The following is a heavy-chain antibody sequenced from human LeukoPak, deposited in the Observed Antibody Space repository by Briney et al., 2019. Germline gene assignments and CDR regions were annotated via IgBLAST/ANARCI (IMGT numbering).Heavy chain of an antibody. D-gene: IGHD3-10*01. Sequence: GRSLRLSCAASGFTFSSYAMHWVRQAPGKGLEWVAVISYDGSNKYYADSVKGRFTISRDNSKNTLYLQMNSLRAEDTAVYYCAKSAGGSGSYLFDYWGQGTLVTVSS. CDR1: GFTFSSYA. CDR3: AKSAGGSGSYLFDY. CDR2: ISYDGSNK. J-gene: IGHJ4*02. V-gene: IGHV3-30*18.